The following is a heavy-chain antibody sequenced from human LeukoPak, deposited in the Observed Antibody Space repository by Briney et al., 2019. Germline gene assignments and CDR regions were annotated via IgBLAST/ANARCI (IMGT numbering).Heavy chain of an antibody. CDR1: GFTFSSYS. D-gene: IGHD6-13*01. J-gene: IGHJ4*02. CDR3: ARLSGTYGTSSRILDF. Sequence: GGSLRLSCAASGFTFSSYSMNWVRQAPGKGLEWVSAVSGSGSDTYYTDSVKGRFAISRDNSKNTFYLQMNTLRAEDTAVYYCARLSGTYGTSSRILDFWGQGTLVTVSS. V-gene: IGHV3-23*01. CDR2: VSGSGSDT.